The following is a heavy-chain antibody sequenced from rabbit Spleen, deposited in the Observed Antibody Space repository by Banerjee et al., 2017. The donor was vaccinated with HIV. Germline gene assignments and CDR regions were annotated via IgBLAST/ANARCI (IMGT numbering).Heavy chain of an antibody. V-gene: IGHV1S40*01. CDR2: IDPLFGAT. CDR1: GFSFSSSDY. Sequence: QSLEESGGDLVKPGASLTLTCTASGFSFSSSDYMCWVRQAPGKGLEWIGYIDPLFGATYYAGWGNDRFSLSSHNAQNTLYLQLNSLTVADTATYFCVRDPGSSGWGSRLDLWGQGTLVTVS. J-gene: IGHJ3*01. CDR3: VRDPGSSGWGSRLDL. D-gene: IGHD4-1*01.